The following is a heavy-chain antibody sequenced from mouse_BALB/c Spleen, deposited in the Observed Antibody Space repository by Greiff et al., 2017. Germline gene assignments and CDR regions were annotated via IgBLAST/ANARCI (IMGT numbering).Heavy chain of an antibody. J-gene: IGHJ1*01. Sequence: EVQGVESGGGLVQPGGSRKLSCAASGFTFSSFGMHWVRQAPEKGLEWVAYISSGSSTIYYADTVKGRFTISRDNPKNTLFLQMTSLRSEDTAMYYCARSIYDGYWYFDVWGAGTTVTVSS. CDR2: ISSGSSTI. D-gene: IGHD2-3*01. CDR1: GFTFSSFG. CDR3: ARSIYDGYWYFDV. V-gene: IGHV5-17*02.